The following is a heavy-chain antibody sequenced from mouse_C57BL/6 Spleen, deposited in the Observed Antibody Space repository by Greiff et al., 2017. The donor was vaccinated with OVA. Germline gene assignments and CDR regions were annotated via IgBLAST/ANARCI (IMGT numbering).Heavy chain of an antibody. CDR3: AQTGTGSYYFDY. CDR2: IHPSDSDT. D-gene: IGHD4-1*01. V-gene: IGHV1-74*01. J-gene: IGHJ2*01. Sequence: QVQLQQPGAELVKPDTSVKVSCKASGYTFTSYWMHWVKQRPGQGLEWIGRIHPSDSDTNYKQKFKGKATFTVDKSTSTAYMQLSSLTSGDSAVYYCAQTGTGSYYFDYWGQGTTLTVSS. CDR1: GYTFTSYW.